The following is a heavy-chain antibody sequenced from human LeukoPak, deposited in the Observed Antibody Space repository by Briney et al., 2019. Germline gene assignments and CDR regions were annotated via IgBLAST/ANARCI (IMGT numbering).Heavy chain of an antibody. V-gene: IGHV1-8*01. CDR1: GYTFTSYD. Sequence: GASVKVSCKASGYTFTSYDINWVRQATGQGLEWMGWMNPNSGNTGYAQKFQGRVTMTRNTSISTAYMELSSLRSEDTAVYYCARAPYYYDNSGYYYYFDYWGQGTLVTVSS. D-gene: IGHD3-22*01. CDR2: MNPNSGNT. CDR3: ARAPYYYDNSGYYYYFDY. J-gene: IGHJ4*02.